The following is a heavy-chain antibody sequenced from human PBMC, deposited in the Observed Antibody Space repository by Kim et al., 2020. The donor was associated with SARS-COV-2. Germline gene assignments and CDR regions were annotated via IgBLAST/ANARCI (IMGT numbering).Heavy chain of an antibody. CDR3: ASRWEYQPNYYYGMDV. CDR1: GGSISSYY. Sequence: SETLSLTCTVSGGSISSYYWSWIRQPPGKGLEWIGYIYYSGSTNYNPSLKSRVTISVDTSKNQFSLKLSSVTAADTAVYYCASRWEYQPNYYYGMDVWGQGTTVTVSS. V-gene: IGHV4-59*01. J-gene: IGHJ6*02. D-gene: IGHD2-2*01. CDR2: IYYSGST.